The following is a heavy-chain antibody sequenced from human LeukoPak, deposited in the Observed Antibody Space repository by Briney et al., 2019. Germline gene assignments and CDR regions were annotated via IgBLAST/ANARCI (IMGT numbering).Heavy chain of an antibody. CDR2: IYSGGST. V-gene: IGHV3-66*01. Sequence: GGSLRLSCVASGFTFRSNFMSWVRQAPGWGLEWVAVIYSGGSTDYADSVKGRFTISTDNSNNTLYLQMNSLRAEDTALYYCASVYESYWGQGPLVTVSS. CDR3: ASVYESY. J-gene: IGHJ4*02. CDR1: GFTFRSNF. D-gene: IGHD2-8*01.